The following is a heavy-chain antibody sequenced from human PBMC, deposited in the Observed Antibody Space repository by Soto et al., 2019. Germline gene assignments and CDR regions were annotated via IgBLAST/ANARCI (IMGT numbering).Heavy chain of an antibody. V-gene: IGHV3-30-3*01. CDR1: GFTFSNYA. CDR2: MSYDGSNK. J-gene: IGHJ5*02. D-gene: IGHD3-22*01. CDR3: ARLAYES. Sequence: VQLVESGGGVVQPGRSLRLSCAASGFTFSNYAMHWVRQAPGKGLEWVAVMSYDGSNKYYADSVKGRFTISRDNSKNTLYLQMNSLRVEDTAVYYCARLAYESWGQGTLVTVSS.